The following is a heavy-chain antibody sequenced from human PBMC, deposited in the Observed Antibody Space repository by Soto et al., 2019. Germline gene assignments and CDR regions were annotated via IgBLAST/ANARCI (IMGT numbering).Heavy chain of an antibody. J-gene: IGHJ6*02. D-gene: IGHD1-26*01. CDR2: INGDGIIT. V-gene: IGHV3-74*01. Sequence: GGSLRLSCAASGFTFSSYWMHWVRQAPGKGLVWVSRINGDGIITSYADSVKGRFTISRDNAKNTLYLQMNSLRAEDTAVYYCARDLPGGATPFYYYYYGMDVWGQGTTVTV. CDR3: ARDLPGGATPFYYYYYGMDV. CDR1: GFTFSSYW.